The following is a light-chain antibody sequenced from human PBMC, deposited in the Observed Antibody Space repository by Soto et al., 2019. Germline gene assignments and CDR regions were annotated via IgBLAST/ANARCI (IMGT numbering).Light chain of an antibody. V-gene: IGLV2-14*01. Sequence: QSALTQPASVSGSPGQSITISCTGTSSDVGGYNFVSWYQQHPGKAPKLMIYDVTHRPSGVSNRFSGSKSGNTASLTISGLQAEDEADYYCLSYSSSTSPYVLGTGTKVPS. CDR3: LSYSSSTSPYV. CDR1: SSDVGGYNF. CDR2: DVT. J-gene: IGLJ1*01.